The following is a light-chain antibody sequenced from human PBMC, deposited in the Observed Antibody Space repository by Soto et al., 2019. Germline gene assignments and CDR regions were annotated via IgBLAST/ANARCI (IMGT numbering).Light chain of an antibody. CDR1: QGISNW. V-gene: IGKV1-12*01. Sequence: DIQMTQSPSSVSASVGDRVTITCRASQGISNWLAWYQQKPGKAPKLLIYAASSLQSGVPSRFSGSGSGTEFTLTISSLQTEDFATYYCQQANSCLALSFGGGTKVEIK. CDR2: AAS. J-gene: IGKJ4*01. CDR3: QQANSCLALS.